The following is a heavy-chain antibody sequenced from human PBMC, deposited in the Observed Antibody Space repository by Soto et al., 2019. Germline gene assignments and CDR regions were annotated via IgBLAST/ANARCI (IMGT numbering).Heavy chain of an antibody. J-gene: IGHJ4*02. CDR1: GGSVSSGSYY. CDR2: IYYSGST. D-gene: IGHD2-8*01. Sequence: QVQLQESGPGLVKPSETLSLTCTVSGGSVSSGSYYWSWIRQPPGKGLEWIGYIYYSGSTNYNPSLTSRVTISVDTSKNQFSLKLSSVTAADTAVYYCAVGDCTNGVCFKAYFDYWGQGTLVTVSS. V-gene: IGHV4-61*01. CDR3: AVGDCTNGVCFKAYFDY.